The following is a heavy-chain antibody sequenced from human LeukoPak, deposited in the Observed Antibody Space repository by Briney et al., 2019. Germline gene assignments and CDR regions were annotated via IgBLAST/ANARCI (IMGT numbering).Heavy chain of an antibody. CDR1: GGSISSSNW. CDR3: ARELGTRSGYSDAFDI. V-gene: IGHV4-4*02. CDR2: IYHSGST. Sequence: SETLSLTCAVSGGSISSSNWWSRVRQPPGKGLEWIGEIYHSGSTNYNPSLKSRVTISVDKSKNQFSLMVNSVTAADTAVYYCARELGTRSGYSDAFDIWGQGTMVTISS. J-gene: IGHJ3*02. D-gene: IGHD3-22*01.